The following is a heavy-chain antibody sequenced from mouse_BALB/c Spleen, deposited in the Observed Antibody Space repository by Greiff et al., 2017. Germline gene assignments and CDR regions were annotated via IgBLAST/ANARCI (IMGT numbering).Heavy chain of an antibody. Sequence: VQLQQSGAELVRPGSSVKISCKASGYAFSSYWMNWVKQRPGQGLEWIGQIYPGDGDTNYNGKFKGKATLTADKSSSTAYMQLSSLTSEDSAVYFCARRRGYYDAMDYWGQGTSVTVSA. CDR1: GYAFSSYW. J-gene: IGHJ4*01. CDR3: ARRRGYYDAMDY. V-gene: IGHV1-80*01. CDR2: IYPGDGDT.